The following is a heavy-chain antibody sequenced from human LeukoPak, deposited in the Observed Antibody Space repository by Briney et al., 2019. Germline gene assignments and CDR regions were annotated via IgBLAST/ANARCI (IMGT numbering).Heavy chain of an antibody. CDR2: INSDGSSA. D-gene: IGHD6-13*01. V-gene: IGHV3-74*01. J-gene: IGHJ3*02. Sequence: GGSLRLSCAASGFTFSTYGMHWVRQAPGKGLVWVSRINSDGSSADYADSVKGRFTISRDNAKSMLYLEMSSLRAEDTAVYYCARGRVAAAGKSDAFDMWGQGTGVTVSS. CDR3: ARGRVAAAGKSDAFDM. CDR1: GFTFSTYG.